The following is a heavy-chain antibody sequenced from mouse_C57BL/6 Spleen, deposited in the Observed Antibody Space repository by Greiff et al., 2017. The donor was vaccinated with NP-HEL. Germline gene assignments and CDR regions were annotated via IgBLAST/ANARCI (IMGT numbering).Heavy chain of an antibody. CDR2: IDPETGGT. J-gene: IGHJ2*01. Sequence: VQLMESGAELVRPGASVTLSCTASGYTFTDYEMHWVKQTPVHGLEWIGAIDPETGGTAYNQKFKGKAILTADKSSSTAYMELRSLTSEYSAVYYCTRGGYGKGYWGQGTTLTVSS. D-gene: IGHD2-1*01. CDR3: TRGGYGKGY. CDR1: GYTFTDYE. V-gene: IGHV1-15*01.